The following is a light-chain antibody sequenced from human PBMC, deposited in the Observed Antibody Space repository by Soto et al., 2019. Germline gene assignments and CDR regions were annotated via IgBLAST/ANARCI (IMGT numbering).Light chain of an antibody. J-gene: IGLJ1*01. Sequence: QSALTQPPSVSAAPGQRVTISCTGSSSNIENNYVSWYRQLPGTAPKLLIYENNKRPSGIPDRFSGSKSGTSATLGITGLETGDEADYYCATWDSSLSGGVFGTGTKVTV. V-gene: IGLV1-51*02. CDR1: SSNIENNY. CDR2: ENN. CDR3: ATWDSSLSGGV.